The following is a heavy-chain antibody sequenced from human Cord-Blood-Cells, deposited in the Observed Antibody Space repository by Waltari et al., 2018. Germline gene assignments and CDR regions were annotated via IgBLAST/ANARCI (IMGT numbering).Heavy chain of an antibody. D-gene: IGHD3-10*01. V-gene: IGHV5-51*03. CDR1: GYSFTSYW. CDR2: IYPVESDT. CDR3: VTTARGPYYYGSGSSYGMDV. J-gene: IGHJ6*02. Sequence: EVQLVQSGAEVKKPGESLKISCKGSGYSFTSYWIGWVRQMPGKDLEWMGIIYPVESDTRDSPSFQGQVTISADTSISTAYLQWSSLKASDTAMYYCVTTARGPYYYGSGSSYGMDVWGQGTTVTVSS.